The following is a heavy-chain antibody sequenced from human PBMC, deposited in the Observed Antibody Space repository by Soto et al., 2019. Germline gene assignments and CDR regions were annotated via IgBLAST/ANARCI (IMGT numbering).Heavy chain of an antibody. CDR2: IDSRDPYT. D-gene: IGHD3-10*01. CDR1: GCNFVNHW. J-gene: IGHJ4*02. Sequence: PVEPMKIPYSASGCNFVNHWIHWVRQMTGTGLEWLGRIDSRDPYTNYSPSFEGQVTISTDESTSTAYLQWHSLKASDTAVYFCASSRRSEYNYCSEDFDFWRQGTQVTGSS. CDR3: ASSRRSEYNYCSEDFDF. V-gene: IGHV5-10-1*01.